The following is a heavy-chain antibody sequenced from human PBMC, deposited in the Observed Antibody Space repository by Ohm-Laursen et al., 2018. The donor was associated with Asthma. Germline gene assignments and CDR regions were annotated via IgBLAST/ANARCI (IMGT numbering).Heavy chain of an antibody. CDR1: GFTFRSYA. CDR2: ISYDGSNK. Sequence: SLRLSCTASGFTFRSYAMHWVRQAPGKGLEWVAVISYDGSNKYYADSVKGRFTISRDNSKNTLYLQMNSLRAEDTAVYYCARNIGSYATGFDYWGQGTLVTVSS. CDR3: ARNIGSYATGFDY. V-gene: IGHV3-30-3*01. D-gene: IGHD1-26*01. J-gene: IGHJ4*02.